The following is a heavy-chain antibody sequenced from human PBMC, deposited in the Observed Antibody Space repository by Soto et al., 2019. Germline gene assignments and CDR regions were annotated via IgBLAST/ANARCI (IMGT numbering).Heavy chain of an antibody. J-gene: IGHJ6*02. CDR1: GFTFSSYA. CDR2: ISYDGSNK. Sequence: PGGSLRLSCAASGFTFSSYAMHWVRQAPGKGLEWVAVISYDGSNKYYADSVKGRFTISRDNSKNTLYLQMNSLRAEDTAVYYCARANNPTGYSSSWYAPYYYYGMDVWGQGTTVTVSS. D-gene: IGHD6-13*01. V-gene: IGHV3-30-3*01. CDR3: ARANNPTGYSSSWYAPYYYYGMDV.